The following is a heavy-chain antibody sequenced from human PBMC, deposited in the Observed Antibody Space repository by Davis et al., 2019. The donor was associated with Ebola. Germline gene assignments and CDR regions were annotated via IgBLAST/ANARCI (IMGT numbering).Heavy chain of an antibody. CDR2: VILKSGAT. J-gene: IGHJ4*02. V-gene: IGHV1-2*06. Sequence: ASAKVSCKASGYTFTDYNIHWMRQAPGQGLEWLGRVILKSGATNYAQKFQGRVTMTRDTSIRTVYMELSSLRYDDTADYYCARGHNYAHEYWGQGTLVTVSS. CDR1: GYTFTDYN. D-gene: IGHD4-11*01. CDR3: ARGHNYAHEY.